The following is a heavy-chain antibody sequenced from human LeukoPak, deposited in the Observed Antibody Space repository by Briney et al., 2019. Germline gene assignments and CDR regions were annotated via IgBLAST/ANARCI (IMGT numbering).Heavy chain of an antibody. D-gene: IGHD3-10*01. Sequence: ASVKVSCKVSGYTLTVLSMHWVRQAPGTGLEWMGGFDPEDGETIYAQKFQGRVTMTEDTSTDTAYMELSSLRSEDTAVYYCATDLSLRFGESDAFDIWGQGTMVTVSS. CDR1: GYTLTVLS. CDR2: FDPEDGET. J-gene: IGHJ3*02. V-gene: IGHV1-24*01. CDR3: ATDLSLRFGESDAFDI.